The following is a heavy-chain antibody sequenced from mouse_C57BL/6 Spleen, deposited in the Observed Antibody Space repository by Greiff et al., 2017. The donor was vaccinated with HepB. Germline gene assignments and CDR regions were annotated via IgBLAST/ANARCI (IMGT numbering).Heavy chain of an antibody. V-gene: IGHV1-80*01. CDR2: IYPGDGDT. D-gene: IGHD1-1*01. CDR1: GYAFSSYW. CDR3: ARGGYYGENYFDY. Sequence: VQLQQSGAELVKPGASVKISCKASGYAFSSYWMNWVKQRPGKGLEWIGQIYPGDGDTNYNGKFKGKATLTADKSSSTAYMQLSSLTSEDSAVYFCARGGYYGENYFDYWSQGTTLTVSS. J-gene: IGHJ2*01.